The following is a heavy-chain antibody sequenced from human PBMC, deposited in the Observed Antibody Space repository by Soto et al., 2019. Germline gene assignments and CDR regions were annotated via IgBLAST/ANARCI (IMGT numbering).Heavy chain of an antibody. CDR3: AREPRYYYDSSGYLNWFDP. D-gene: IGHD3-22*01. Sequence: LRLSCAASGFTFSSYSMNWVRQAPGKGLEWVSYISSSSSTIYYADSVKGRFTISRDNAKNSLYLQMNSLRDEDTAVYYCAREPRYYYDSSGYLNWFDPWGQGTLVTVS. J-gene: IGHJ5*02. CDR2: ISSSSSTI. V-gene: IGHV3-48*02. CDR1: GFTFSSYS.